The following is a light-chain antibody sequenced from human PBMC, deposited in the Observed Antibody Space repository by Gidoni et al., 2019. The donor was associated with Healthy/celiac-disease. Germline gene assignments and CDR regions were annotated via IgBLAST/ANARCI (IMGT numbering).Light chain of an antibody. V-gene: IGKV1-39*01. CDR3: QQSYSTPVT. CDR1: QSISSY. J-gene: IGKJ3*01. CDR2: AAS. Sequence: DIQMTQSPSSLSASVGDRVTITCRASQSISSYLNWYQQKPGKAPKLLIYAASRLQSGVPSRFSGSGSWTDFTLTISSLQPEDFATYYCQQSYSTPVTFGPGTKVDIK.